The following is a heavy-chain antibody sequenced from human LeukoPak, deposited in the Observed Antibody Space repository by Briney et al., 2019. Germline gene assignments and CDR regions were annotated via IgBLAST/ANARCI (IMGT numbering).Heavy chain of an antibody. CDR3: ARVKGARYCSSTSCYSPNGHNWFDP. V-gene: IGHV4-39*07. CDR2: LSYTGTT. CDR1: GVSISSNIYY. J-gene: IGHJ5*02. D-gene: IGHD2-2*02. Sequence: SETLSLTCTVSGVSISSNIYYWGWVRQPPGKGPEWIASLSYTGTTYYSPSLKRRATISVDTSKNQFSLKLNSVTAADTAVYYCARVKGARYCSSTSCYSPNGHNWFDPWGQGTLVTVSS.